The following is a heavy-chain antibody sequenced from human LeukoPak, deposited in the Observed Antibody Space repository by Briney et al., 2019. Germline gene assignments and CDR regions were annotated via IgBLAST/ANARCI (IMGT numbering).Heavy chain of an antibody. CDR2: ISGSGGST. V-gene: IGHV3-23*01. J-gene: IGHJ4*02. CDR3: AKRTPRGYDSSGYGDY. CDR1: GFTFSSYW. D-gene: IGHD3-22*01. Sequence: GGSLRLSCAASGFTFSSYWMHWVRQAPGKGLEWVSAISGSGGSTYYADSVKGRFTISRDNSKNTLYLQMNSLRAEDTAVYYCAKRTPRGYDSSGYGDYWGQGTLATVSS.